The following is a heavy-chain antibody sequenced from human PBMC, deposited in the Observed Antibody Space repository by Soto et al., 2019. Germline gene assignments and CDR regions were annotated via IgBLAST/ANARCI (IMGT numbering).Heavy chain of an antibody. D-gene: IGHD2-8*02. J-gene: IGHJ4*02. V-gene: IGHV4-4*02. Sequence: QMQLKQSGPGLVKPSGTLSLTCAVSGGSISSNNWWTWCRQPQGKGLEWSGEIYHSGSTNYNPSLKCRVTITVEMSKKEFSLNLTSATAVGTAVDDGARGWYYSAGGGSPYYGDFGGRGTLVTVSS. CDR1: GGSISSNNW. CDR2: IYHSGST. CDR3: ARGWYYSAGGGSPYYGDF.